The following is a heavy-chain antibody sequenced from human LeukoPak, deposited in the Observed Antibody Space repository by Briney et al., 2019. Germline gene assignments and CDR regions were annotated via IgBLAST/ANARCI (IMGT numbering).Heavy chain of an antibody. V-gene: IGHV3-7*01. CDR1: GFSFNDAW. J-gene: IGHJ1*01. Sequence: GGSLRLSCAASGFSFNDAWMNWVRQAPGKGLQWVANIKTDGSEKYYVDSVKGRFTISRDNAKNSLYLQMNSLRAEDTAVYYCATYSSLNRREFQYWGQGTLLTVSS. D-gene: IGHD3-22*01. CDR3: ATYSSLNRREFQY. CDR2: IKTDGSEK.